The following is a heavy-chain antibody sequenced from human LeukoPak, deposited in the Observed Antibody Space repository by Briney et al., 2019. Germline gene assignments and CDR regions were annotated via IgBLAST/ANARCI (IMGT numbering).Heavy chain of an antibody. CDR1: GGSINSANYY. CDR3: ARQRADYYYYYVDV. J-gene: IGHJ6*03. V-gene: IGHV4-39*01. CDR2: IYYSETT. Sequence: PSETLSLTCTVSGGSINSANYYWGWLRQPPWKGLEWIGSIYYSETTYDNPSLKSRVTISIETSKNQFSLKLSSVTASDTAVYYCARQRADYYYYYVDVWGKGTTVAVS.